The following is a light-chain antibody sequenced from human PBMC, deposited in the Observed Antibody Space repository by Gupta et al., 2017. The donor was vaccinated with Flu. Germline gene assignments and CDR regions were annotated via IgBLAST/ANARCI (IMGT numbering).Light chain of an antibody. J-gene: IGKJ1*01. Sequence: IGMTRSPLSLPVTPGEPADISCRSSQSLLHSNGYKYLEWYLQKPGQSPQLLIYLGSNRASGVPDRFSGSGSGTDFTLKISRVEAEDVGVYYCMQALQTAWTFGQGTKVEIK. CDR2: LGS. CDR1: QSLLHSNGYKY. CDR3: MQALQTAWT. V-gene: IGKV2-28*01.